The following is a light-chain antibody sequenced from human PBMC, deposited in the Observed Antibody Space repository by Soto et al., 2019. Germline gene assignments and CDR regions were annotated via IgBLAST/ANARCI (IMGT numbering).Light chain of an antibody. CDR1: SSNIGSST. J-gene: IGLJ3*02. Sequence: QSALTQPPSASGTPGQRVTISCSGSSSNIGSSTVNWYQQLPGTAPKLLISTNNQRPSGVPDRFSGSKSGTSASLAISGLQSEDEADYYCATWDDSLNIWVFGGGTKLTVL. V-gene: IGLV1-44*01. CDR2: TNN. CDR3: ATWDDSLNIWV.